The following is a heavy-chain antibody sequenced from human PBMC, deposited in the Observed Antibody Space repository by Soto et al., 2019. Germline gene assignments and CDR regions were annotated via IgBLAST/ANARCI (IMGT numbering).Heavy chain of an antibody. Sequence: QVQLVQSGAEVKKPGSSVKVSCKASGGTFSSYTISWVRQAPGQGLEWMGRIIPILGIANYAQKFQGRVTITADISTSTACMELSSLRSEDTAVYYCASHYYGSGSYYNVGTYGIDVWGQGTTVTVSS. CDR1: GGTFSSYT. J-gene: IGHJ6*02. CDR3: ASHYYGSGSYYNVGTYGIDV. D-gene: IGHD3-10*01. CDR2: IIPILGIA. V-gene: IGHV1-69*02.